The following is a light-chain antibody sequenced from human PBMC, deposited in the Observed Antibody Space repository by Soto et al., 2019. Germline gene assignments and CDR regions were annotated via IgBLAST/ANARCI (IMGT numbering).Light chain of an antibody. Sequence: DMQMTQSPSTWSPFVGDRVTIPCGASKSISTGLAWYHKNTGKDPKPLIYKEPSLESGVPPRLSGSGSGTEFNLTISSLQPDDFATYYCQQYNSYSPLTFGGGTKVEIK. CDR1: KSISTG. V-gene: IGKV1-5*03. CDR3: QQYNSYSPLT. J-gene: IGKJ4*02. CDR2: KEP.